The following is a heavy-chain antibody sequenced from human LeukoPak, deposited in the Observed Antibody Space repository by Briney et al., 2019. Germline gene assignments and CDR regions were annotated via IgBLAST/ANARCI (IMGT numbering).Heavy chain of an antibody. V-gene: IGHV3-23*01. Sequence: GESLRLSCAASGFTFSSYAMSWVRQAPGKGLQGVSTIDNIGATTSYADSVKGRFTVSRDNSKNTLYLQMNSLRAEDTAVYYCAKVGQQWLIPEENWGQGTLVTVSS. CDR2: IDNIGATT. D-gene: IGHD6-19*01. CDR1: GFTFSSYA. J-gene: IGHJ4*02. CDR3: AKVGQQWLIPEEN.